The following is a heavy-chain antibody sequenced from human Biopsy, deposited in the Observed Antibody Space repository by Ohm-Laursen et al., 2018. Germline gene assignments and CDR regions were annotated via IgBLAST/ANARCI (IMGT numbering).Heavy chain of an antibody. CDR1: GGPSSNYA. D-gene: IGHD3-3*01. Sequence: SSVKVSCNASGGPSSNYAFSWVRQAPGQGLEWVGRIVPILGHLNYAQRFQGRVSITADKSTTYVYMELSRLTSGDTAVYYCAADADGYYTDFDCWGQGTRVTVPS. V-gene: IGHV1-69*04. CDR3: AADADGYYTDFDC. CDR2: IVPILGHL. J-gene: IGHJ4*02.